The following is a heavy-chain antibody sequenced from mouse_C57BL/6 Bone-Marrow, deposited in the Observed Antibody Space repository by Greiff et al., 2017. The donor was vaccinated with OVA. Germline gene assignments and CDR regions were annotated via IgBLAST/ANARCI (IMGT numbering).Heavy chain of an antibody. CDR3: ASAVFAY. CDR2: IDPSDSYT. Sequence: QVQLQQPGAELVKPGASVKLSCKASGYTFTGYWMQWVKQRPGQGLEWIGEIDPSDSYTNYHQKFKGKATLTVDTSSSTAYMQLSSLTSEDSAVYYCASAVFAYWGQGTLVTVSA. CDR1: GYTFTGYW. J-gene: IGHJ3*01. V-gene: IGHV1-50*01.